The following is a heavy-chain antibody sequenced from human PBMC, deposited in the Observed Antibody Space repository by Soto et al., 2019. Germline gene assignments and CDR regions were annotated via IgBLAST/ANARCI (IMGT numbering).Heavy chain of an antibody. CDR1: GFTFSSYA. D-gene: IGHD3-3*01. CDR3: VNDWSDFWSGYYYYYYGMDV. J-gene: IGHJ6*02. CDR2: ISSNGGST. V-gene: IGHV3-64D*08. Sequence: GGSLRLSCSASGFTFSSYAMHWVRQAPGKGLEYVSAISSNGGSTYYADSVKGRFTISRDNSKNTLYLQMSSLRAEDTAVYYCVNDWSDFWSGYYYYYYGMDVWGQGTTVTVSS.